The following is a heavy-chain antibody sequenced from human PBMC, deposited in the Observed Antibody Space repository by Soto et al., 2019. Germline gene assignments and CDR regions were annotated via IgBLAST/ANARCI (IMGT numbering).Heavy chain of an antibody. Sequence: QVQLVESGGGVVQPGRSLRLSCAASGFTFRSYAMHWVRQAPGKGLEWQAVISYDGSNKYYADSVKGRFTISRDNYKNALYLHMNSLGAEETAVYYCARLDRGSVVVLGAYALDHWGQGTLVTVSS. CDR1: GFTFRSYA. D-gene: IGHD2-15*01. V-gene: IGHV3-30-3*01. CDR2: ISYDGSNK. J-gene: IGHJ4*02. CDR3: ARLDRGSVVVLGAYALDH.